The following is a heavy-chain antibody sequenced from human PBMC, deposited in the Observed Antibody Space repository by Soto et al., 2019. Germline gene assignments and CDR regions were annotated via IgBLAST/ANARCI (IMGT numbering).Heavy chain of an antibody. CDR2: ISSSTSHT. CDR3: ARGRRAAAADFDI. V-gene: IGHV3-11*05. J-gene: IGHJ4*02. Sequence: QVQLVESGGGLVKPGGSLRLSCAVSGFTFSDYYMTWIRQAPGKGLEWVSYISSSTSHTNYADSVKGRFTISRDNAKNSLFLQMNSVRAEHTAAYYCARGRRAAAADFDIWGQGTLVTVSS. CDR1: GFTFSDYY. D-gene: IGHD6-13*01.